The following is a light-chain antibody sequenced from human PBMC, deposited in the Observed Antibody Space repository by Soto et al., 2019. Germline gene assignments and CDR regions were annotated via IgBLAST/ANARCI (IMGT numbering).Light chain of an antibody. Sequence: DIQMTQSPSTLSVSPGDRVTLSCRASQDIRSCLAWYQQKPGKAPKLLIYEASIWESGVPSRFSGSGSGTEFTLSISSLQSEHFAVYYCQQDSSWPLTFGRGTKVDI. CDR1: QDIRSC. V-gene: IGKV1-5*03. J-gene: IGKJ4*02. CDR2: EAS. CDR3: QQDSSWPLT.